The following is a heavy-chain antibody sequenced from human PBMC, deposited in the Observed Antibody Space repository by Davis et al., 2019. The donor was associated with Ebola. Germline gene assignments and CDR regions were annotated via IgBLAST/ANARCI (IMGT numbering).Heavy chain of an antibody. Sequence: ASVKVSCKASGYTFASYEINWVRQATGQGLEWMGWVNGNSGATWYAQKFQGRVTITRDTSTNTAYMELSSLRSDDTAVYYCSRGRYYPDYWGQGTLVPVSS. CDR2: VNGNSGAT. V-gene: IGHV1-8*01. CDR3: SRGRYYPDY. D-gene: IGHD3-10*01. J-gene: IGHJ4*02. CDR1: GYTFASYE.